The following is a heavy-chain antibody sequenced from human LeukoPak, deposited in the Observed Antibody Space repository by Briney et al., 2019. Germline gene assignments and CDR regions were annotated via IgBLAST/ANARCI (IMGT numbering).Heavy chain of an antibody. Sequence: ASVKVSCKASGYTFTSYGISWVRQAPGQGLEWMGWISAYNGNTNYAQKFQGRVTMTTDTSTSTAYVELRSLRSDDTAVYYCARRATNPHFDYWGQGTLVTVSS. V-gene: IGHV1-18*01. CDR1: GYTFTSYG. CDR3: ARRATNPHFDY. J-gene: IGHJ4*02. CDR2: ISAYNGNT. D-gene: IGHD1-26*01.